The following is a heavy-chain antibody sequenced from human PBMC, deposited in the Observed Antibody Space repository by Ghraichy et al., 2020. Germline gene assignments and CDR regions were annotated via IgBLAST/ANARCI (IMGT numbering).Heavy chain of an antibody. V-gene: IGHV4-38-2*02. Sequence: SETLSLTCTVSGYSISSGYYWGWIRQPPGKGLEWIGSIYHSGSTYYNPSLKSRVTISVDTSKNQFSLKLSSVTAADTAVYYCAAAYDYVWGSYRVYYFDYWGQGTLVTVSS. CDR2: IYHSGST. CDR3: AAAYDYVWGSYRVYYFDY. J-gene: IGHJ4*02. CDR1: GYSISSGYY. D-gene: IGHD3-16*01.